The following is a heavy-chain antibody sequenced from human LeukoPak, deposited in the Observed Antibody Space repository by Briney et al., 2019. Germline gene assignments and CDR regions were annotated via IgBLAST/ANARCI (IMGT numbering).Heavy chain of an antibody. CDR3: ARGVEPLAANTLAY. CDR1: GFSFSNYW. J-gene: IGHJ4*02. D-gene: IGHD1-14*01. Sequence: GGSLRLSCAASGFSFSNYWMSWVRQAPGKGLEWVANINQDGSEKYYVDSVKGRFTISRDNAKNSLYLQMNSLRAEDTAVYYCARGVEPLAANTLAYWGQGTLVTVSS. CDR2: INQDGSEK. V-gene: IGHV3-7*01.